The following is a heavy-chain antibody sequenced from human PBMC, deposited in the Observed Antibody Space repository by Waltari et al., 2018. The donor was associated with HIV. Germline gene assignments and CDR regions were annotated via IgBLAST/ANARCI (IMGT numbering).Heavy chain of an antibody. CDR1: GKIVSDNY. V-gene: IGHV3-53*02. CDR3: ARGIRYYAP. D-gene: IGHD3-3*01. J-gene: IGHJ5*02. CDR2: LYGDGTT. Sequence: EVQLVQSGGGVVSPEESVRLSCAGSGKIVSDNYMSWIRQAPGKGLEWVAVLYGDGTTYYADSVKGRFVVSRDKAKNMFFLQMDYPRGADSATYFCARGIRYYAPWGQGVLVSVS.